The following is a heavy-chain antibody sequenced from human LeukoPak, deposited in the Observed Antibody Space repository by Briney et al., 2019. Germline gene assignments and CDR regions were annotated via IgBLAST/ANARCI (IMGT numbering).Heavy chain of an antibody. J-gene: IGHJ4*02. D-gene: IGHD3-22*01. CDR3: ARVGRRSGYYPTRYYFDY. CDR2: INHSGST. V-gene: IGHV4-39*07. CDR1: GGSISSGSYY. Sequence: SETLSLTCTVSGGSISSGSYYWSWIRQPPGKGLEWIGEINHSGSTNYNPSLKSRVTISVDTSKNQFSLKLSSVTAADTAVYYCARVGRRSGYYPTRYYFDYWGQGTLVTVSS.